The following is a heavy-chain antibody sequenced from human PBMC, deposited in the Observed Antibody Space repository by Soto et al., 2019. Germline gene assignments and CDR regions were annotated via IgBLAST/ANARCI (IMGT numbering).Heavy chain of an antibody. CDR1: GGSVSSGSYY. D-gene: IGHD3-22*01. Sequence: SETLSLTCTVSGGSVSSGSYYWSWIRQPPGKGLEWIGYIYYSGSTNYNPSLKSRVTISVDTSKNQFSLKLSSVTAADTAVYYCARGTYYYDSSGYPRLYYYYGMDVWGQGTTVTVSS. J-gene: IGHJ6*02. V-gene: IGHV4-61*01. CDR3: ARGTYYYDSSGYPRLYYYYGMDV. CDR2: IYYSGST.